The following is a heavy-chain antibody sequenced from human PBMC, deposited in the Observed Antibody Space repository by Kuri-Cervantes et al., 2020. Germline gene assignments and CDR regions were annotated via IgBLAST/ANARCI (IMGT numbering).Heavy chain of an antibody. V-gene: IGHV1-46*01. CDR2: INPSGGST. CDR1: GYTFTSYA. J-gene: IGHJ4*02. D-gene: IGHD6-19*01. CDR3: ARSSGVGSTVAGLGFDY. Sequence: ASVKVSCKASGYTFTSYAMNWVRQAPGQGLEWMGIINPSGGSTSYAQKFQGRVTMTRDTPTSTVYMELSSLRSEDTAVYCCARSSGVGSTVAGLGFDYWGQGTLVTVSS.